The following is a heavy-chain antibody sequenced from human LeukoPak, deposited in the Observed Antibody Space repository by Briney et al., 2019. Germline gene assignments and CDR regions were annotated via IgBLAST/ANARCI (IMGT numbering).Heavy chain of an antibody. CDR3: ARHLQAPGYSSSWYYFDY. V-gene: IGHV4-39*01. CDR2: IYYSGST. CDR1: GVSISSNNYY. D-gene: IGHD6-13*01. J-gene: IGHJ4*02. Sequence: TSETLSLTCTVSGVSISSNNYYWGWIRQPPGKGLEWIGSIYYSGSTYYNPSLKSRVTISVDTSNNQFSLKLNSVTAADTAVFYCARHLQAPGYSSSWYYFDYWGQGTLVTVSS.